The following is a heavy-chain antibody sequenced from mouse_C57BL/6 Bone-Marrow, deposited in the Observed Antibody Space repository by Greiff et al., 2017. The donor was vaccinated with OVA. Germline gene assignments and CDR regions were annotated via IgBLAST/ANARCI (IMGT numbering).Heavy chain of an antibody. V-gene: IGHV1-50*01. Sequence: QVQLQQPGAELVKPGASVKLSCKASGYTFTSYWMQWVKQRPGQGLEWIGEIDPSDSYTNYNQKFTGKATLTVDTSSSTAYMQLSRLTSEDSAVYYCASAVFAYWGQGTLVTVSA. CDR2: IDPSDSYT. CDR1: GYTFTSYW. J-gene: IGHJ3*01. CDR3: ASAVFAY.